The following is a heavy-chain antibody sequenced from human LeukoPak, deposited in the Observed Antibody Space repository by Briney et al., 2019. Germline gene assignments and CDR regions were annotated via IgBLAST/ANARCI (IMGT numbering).Heavy chain of an antibody. CDR1: GGSFSGYY. D-gene: IGHD3-22*01. J-gene: IGHJ4*02. CDR3: ARVRYSDGSVLTRKRSYYFDY. CDR2: INHSGST. V-gene: IGHV4-34*01. Sequence: SETLSLTCAVYGGSFSGYYWSWIRQPPGKELEWIGEINHSGSTNYNPSLKSRVTISVDTSKNQFSLKLSSVTAADTAVYYCARVRYSDGSVLTRKRSYYFDYWGQGTLVTVSS.